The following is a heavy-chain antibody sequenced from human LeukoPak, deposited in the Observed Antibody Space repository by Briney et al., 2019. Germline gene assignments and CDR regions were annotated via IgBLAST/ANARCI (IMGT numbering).Heavy chain of an antibody. Sequence: SLRLSCAASGFTFDDYAMHWVRQAPGKGLEWVSGISWNSGSIGYADSVMGRFTISRDNAKNSLYLQMNSLRVEDTALYYCAKAIVGATGLYYCDYGGQGTLVTVSS. CDR1: GFTFDDYA. V-gene: IGHV3-9*01. CDR3: AKAIVGATGLYYCDY. CDR2: ISWNSGSI. D-gene: IGHD1-26*01. J-gene: IGHJ4*02.